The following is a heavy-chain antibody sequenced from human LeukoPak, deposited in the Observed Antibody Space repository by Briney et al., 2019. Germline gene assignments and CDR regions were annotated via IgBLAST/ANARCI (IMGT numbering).Heavy chain of an antibody. D-gene: IGHD3-22*01. CDR3: TTDRQTNGPYYYDGHDAFDI. J-gene: IGHJ3*02. Sequence: GGSLRLSCAASGFPFSDDWMSWVRQAPGKGPEWVGRIKKKGDGGTTDYPAPVKGRFTISRDDSKNTLYLQMNSLKTEDTAVYYCTTDRQTNGPYYYDGHDAFDIWGQGTMVTVSS. V-gene: IGHV3-15*01. CDR1: GFPFSDDW. CDR2: IKKKGDGGTT.